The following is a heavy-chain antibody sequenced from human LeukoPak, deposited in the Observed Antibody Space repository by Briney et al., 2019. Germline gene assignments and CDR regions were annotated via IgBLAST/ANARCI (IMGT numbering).Heavy chain of an antibody. CDR1: GFTFSSYS. V-gene: IGHV3-21*01. J-gene: IGHJ4*02. CDR3: AKDSSTWELLLWD. Sequence: GGSLRLSCAASGFTFSSYSMNWVRQAPGKGLEWVSSISSSSSYIYYADSVKGRFTISRDNSKNTLYLQMNSLRAEDTAVYYCAKDSSTWELLLWDWGQGTLVTVSS. D-gene: IGHD1-26*01. CDR2: ISSSSSYI.